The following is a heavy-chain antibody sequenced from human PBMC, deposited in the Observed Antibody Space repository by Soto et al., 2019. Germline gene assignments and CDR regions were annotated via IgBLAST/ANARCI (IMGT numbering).Heavy chain of an antibody. CDR2: IYYSGST. CDR1: GGSIYRSSYY. CDR3: GRLEGLATISYYFDY. D-gene: IGHD3-9*01. V-gene: IGHV4-39*01. J-gene: IGHJ4*02. Sequence: SETLSLTCSVSGGSIYRSSYYWAWIRQPPGKGLEWIGSIYYSGSTYYNPSLESRVTISVDKSKNQFSLKLMSLSAADTAVYYCGRLEGLATISYYFDYWGQGALVTVSS.